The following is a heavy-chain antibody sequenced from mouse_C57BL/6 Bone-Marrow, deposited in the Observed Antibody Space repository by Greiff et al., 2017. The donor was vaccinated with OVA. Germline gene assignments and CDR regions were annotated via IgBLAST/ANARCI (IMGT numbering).Heavy chain of an antibody. V-gene: IGHV1-42*01. CDR2: INPSTGGT. D-gene: IGHD2-3*01. CDR1: GYSFTGYY. J-gene: IGHJ3*01. Sequence: VQLQQSGPELVKPGASVKISCKASGYSFTGYYMNWVQQSPEKSLEWIGEINPSTGGTTYNQKFKAKATLTVDKYTSTAYMKNKRLTYEDSAVYGCARRFNDCYLFDYWGQGTLVTVSA. CDR3: ARRFNDCYLFDY.